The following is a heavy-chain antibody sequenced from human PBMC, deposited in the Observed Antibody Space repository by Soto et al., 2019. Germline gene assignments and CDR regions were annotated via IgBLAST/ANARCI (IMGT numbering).Heavy chain of an antibody. D-gene: IGHD3-22*01. CDR2: IIPIFGTA. CDR1: GGTFSSYS. Sequence: ASVKVSCKASGGTFSSYSISWVRQAPGQGLEWMGGIIPIFGTANYAQKFQGRVTITADKSTSTAYMELSSLRSEDTAVYYCASAYYYDSSGKDAFDIWGQGTMVTVSS. J-gene: IGHJ3*02. CDR3: ASAYYYDSSGKDAFDI. V-gene: IGHV1-69*06.